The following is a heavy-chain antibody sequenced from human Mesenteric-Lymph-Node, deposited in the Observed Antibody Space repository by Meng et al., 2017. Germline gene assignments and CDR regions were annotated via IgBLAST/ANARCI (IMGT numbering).Heavy chain of an antibody. CDR2: IRNKANGFYT. J-gene: IGHJ4*02. Sequence: GESLKISCAGSGFTFSDHYIDWVRQAPGKGLEWVGRIRNKANGFYTQYAASVKGRFTISRDNSKNTLYLQMNSLRAEDTAVYYCAKDQRLARPDYWGQGTLVTVSS. CDR1: GFTFSDHY. CDR3: AKDQRLARPDY. D-gene: IGHD6-6*01. V-gene: IGHV3-72*01.